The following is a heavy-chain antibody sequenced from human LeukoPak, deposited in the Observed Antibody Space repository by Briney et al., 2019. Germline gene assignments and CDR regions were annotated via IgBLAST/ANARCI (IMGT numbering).Heavy chain of an antibody. V-gene: IGHV4-31*03. D-gene: IGHD3-16*01. CDR1: GGSITSGGYY. CDR3: ARRRVAPGGAFDI. CDR2: IYYSGST. J-gene: IGHJ3*02. Sequence: SQTLSLTCSASGGSITSGGYYWTWIRQHPEKGLEWIGYIYYSGSTNYNPSLKSRVTISVDTSKNQFSLKPSSVTAADTAVYYCARRRVAPGGAFDIWGQGTMVTVSS.